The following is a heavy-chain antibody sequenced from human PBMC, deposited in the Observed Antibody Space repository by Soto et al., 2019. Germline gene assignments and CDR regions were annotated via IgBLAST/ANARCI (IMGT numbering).Heavy chain of an antibody. CDR2: IHTGGKT. D-gene: IGHD3-10*01. V-gene: IGHV3-53*02. CDR3: ATGGSKRVRGAIVEVFHLEF. Sequence: ELQLVESGGGLIQQGGSLRLSWAASGFTVTRNYMTWVRLAPGKGLEFVSTIHTGGKTFYTDSVKGRFTVSRDASKNTVDLQMNTLSVEDTAVYYCATGGSKRVRGAIVEVFHLEFWGRGTVVTVSS. CDR1: GFTVTRNY. J-gene: IGHJ4*02.